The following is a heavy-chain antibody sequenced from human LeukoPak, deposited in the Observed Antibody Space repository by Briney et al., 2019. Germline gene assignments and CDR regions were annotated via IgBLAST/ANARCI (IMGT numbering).Heavy chain of an antibody. CDR1: GYTFSSYY. Sequence: GASLKVSCKASGYTFSSYYIYWVRQAPGQGLEWVGGINPSGGSTTYAQKLQGRVTMTRDTSTSTVYMELSSLRSEDTAVYYCARDGPTDSGGYYYVLDYWGQGTLVTVSS. V-gene: IGHV1-46*01. CDR2: INPSGGST. D-gene: IGHD3-22*01. CDR3: ARDGPTDSGGYYYVLDY. J-gene: IGHJ4*02.